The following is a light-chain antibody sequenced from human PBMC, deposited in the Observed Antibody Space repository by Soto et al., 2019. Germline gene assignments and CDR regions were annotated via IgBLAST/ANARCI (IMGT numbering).Light chain of an antibody. V-gene: IGKV1-5*01. CDR1: QNISTS. J-gene: IGKJ1*01. CDR3: QQYDYSRS. Sequence: DIPLTQSPSTLSASVGDGVTITCRASQNISTSLAWYQHRPGKAPKLLIFDVSNVESGVPSRFSGSGSGTEFTLTISRLHSDDFATYYCQQYDYSRSFGQGTKVDIK. CDR2: DVS.